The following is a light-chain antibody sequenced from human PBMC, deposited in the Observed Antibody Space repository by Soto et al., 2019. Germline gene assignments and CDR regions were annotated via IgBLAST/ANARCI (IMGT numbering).Light chain of an antibody. CDR3: SSFAGTNSFV. CDR2: EVT. V-gene: IGLV2-8*01. J-gene: IGLJ1*01. Sequence: QSALTQPASVSGSPGQSITISCTGSSSDIGSYNYVSWYQQHPGKAPKLMIYEVTRRPSGVPDRIFASKSDTTASLTVSGLQAEDEADYYCSSFAGTNSFVFGTGTQLTVL. CDR1: SSDIGSYNY.